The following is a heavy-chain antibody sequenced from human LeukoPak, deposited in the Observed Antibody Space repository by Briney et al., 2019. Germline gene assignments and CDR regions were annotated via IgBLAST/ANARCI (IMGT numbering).Heavy chain of an antibody. J-gene: IGHJ6*03. D-gene: IGHD5-12*01. Sequence: ASVKGSCKASGYTFTSYYMHWVRQAPGQGLEWMGIINPSGGSTSYAQKFQGRVTMTRDTSTSTVYMELSSLRSEDTAVYYCARSVATPYMDVWGKGTTVTVSS. CDR1: GYTFTSYY. CDR2: INPSGGST. CDR3: ARSVATPYMDV. V-gene: IGHV1-46*01.